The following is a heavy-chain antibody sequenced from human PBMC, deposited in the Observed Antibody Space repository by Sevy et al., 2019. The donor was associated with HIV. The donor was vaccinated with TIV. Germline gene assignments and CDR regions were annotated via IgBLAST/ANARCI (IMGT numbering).Heavy chain of an antibody. Sequence: ASVKVSCKASGYTFIRNGITWVRQAPGQGLEWMGWISGYNGDTNYAKKFQGRVTMTTDTSTGTAYMELRSLRSDDTAVYYCARDRNNYDSSGYPKGMDVWGQGTTVTVSS. J-gene: IGHJ6*02. CDR3: ARDRNNYDSSGYPKGMDV. CDR2: ISGYNGDT. V-gene: IGHV1-18*01. D-gene: IGHD3-22*01. CDR1: GYTFIRNG.